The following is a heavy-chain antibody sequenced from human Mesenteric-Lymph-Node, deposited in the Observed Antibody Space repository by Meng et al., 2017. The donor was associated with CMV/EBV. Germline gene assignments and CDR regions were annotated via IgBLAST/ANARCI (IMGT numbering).Heavy chain of an antibody. CDR3: ARSATIRMDFDI. CDR2: ISYHGTNQ. Sequence: GESLKISCAASGFTFSSYSMHWVRQAPGKGLEWVAFISYHGTNQYYADSVKGRFTISRDTSKNTLHLHMSGLRPEDTAVYYCARSATIRMDFDIWGQGALVTVSS. CDR1: GFTFSSYS. D-gene: IGHD3-16*01. V-gene: IGHV3-30*04. J-gene: IGHJ4*02.